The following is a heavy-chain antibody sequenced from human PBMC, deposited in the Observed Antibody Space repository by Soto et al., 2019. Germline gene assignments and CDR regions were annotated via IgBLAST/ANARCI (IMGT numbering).Heavy chain of an antibody. J-gene: IGHJ3*02. V-gene: IGHV3-11*01. Sequence: QVQLVESGGGLVKPGGSLRLSCAASGFTFSDYYMSWIRQAPGKGLEWVSYISSSGSTIYYADSVKGRFAISRDNAKNSLYLQMNSLRAEDTAVYYCAREDYDFWSGYPRFQAFDIWGQGTMVTVSS. CDR3: AREDYDFWSGYPRFQAFDI. CDR1: GFTFSDYY. D-gene: IGHD3-3*01. CDR2: ISSSGSTI.